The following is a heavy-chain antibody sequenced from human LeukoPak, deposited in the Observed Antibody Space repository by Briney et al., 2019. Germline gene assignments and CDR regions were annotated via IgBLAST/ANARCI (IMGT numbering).Heavy chain of an antibody. J-gene: IGHJ4*02. V-gene: IGHV4-59*01. CDR1: GGSISSYY. D-gene: IGHD6-19*01. CDR2: IYYSGST. CDR3: ARGEQWHRIDY. Sequence: SETLSLTCTVSGGSISSYYWSWIRQPPGKGLEWIGYIYYSGSTNYNPSLKSRVTISVDTSKNQFSLKLSSVTAADTAVYYCARGEQWHRIDYWGQGTLVTVSS.